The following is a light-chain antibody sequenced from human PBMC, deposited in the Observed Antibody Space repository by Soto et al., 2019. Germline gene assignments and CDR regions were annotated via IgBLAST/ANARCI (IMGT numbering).Light chain of an antibody. V-gene: IGKV3-20*01. CDR2: GAS. CDR1: QSVSSVS. Sequence: EIVLTQSPGTLSLSPGERATLSCRASQSVSSVSLAWYQQKPGQAPRLLVYGASTRATGIPDRFSGSGSGTDFTLTISRLEPEDFAVYYCQQYGGSRLVTFGQGTKLEIK. J-gene: IGKJ2*01. CDR3: QQYGGSRLVT.